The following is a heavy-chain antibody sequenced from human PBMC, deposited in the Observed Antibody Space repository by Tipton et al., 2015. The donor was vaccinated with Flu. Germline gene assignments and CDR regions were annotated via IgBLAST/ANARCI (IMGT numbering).Heavy chain of an antibody. Sequence: TLSLTCTVSGGSISSGDYYWSWIRQPPGKGLEWIGYIYYSGSTYYNPSLKSRVTISVDTSKNQFSLKLSSVTAADTAVYYCARAPWAYYYGSLSYYFDYWGQGTLVTVSS. D-gene: IGHD3-10*01. CDR1: GGSISSGDYY. CDR2: IYYSGST. CDR3: ARAPWAYYYGSLSYYFDY. V-gene: IGHV4-30-4*01. J-gene: IGHJ4*02.